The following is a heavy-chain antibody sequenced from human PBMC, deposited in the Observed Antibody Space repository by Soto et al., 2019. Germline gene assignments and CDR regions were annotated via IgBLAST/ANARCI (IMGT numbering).Heavy chain of an antibody. D-gene: IGHD6-19*01. Sequence: VQLLESGGGLVPPGGSLRLSCAASGFSFNSYAMSWFRQAPGRGLEWVSAIGSGGAGTHYADSVQGRFSISMDNSKNTLFLLMNSLRAEDTAVYYCARPYLAVPGTRAFDYWGQGSLVTVSS. CDR3: ARPYLAVPGTRAFDY. CDR2: IGSGGAGT. J-gene: IGHJ4*02. CDR1: GFSFNSYA. V-gene: IGHV3-23*01.